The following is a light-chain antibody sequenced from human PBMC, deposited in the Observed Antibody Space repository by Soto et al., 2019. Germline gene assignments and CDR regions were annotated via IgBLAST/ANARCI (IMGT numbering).Light chain of an antibody. CDR2: EVS. Sequence: QSALTQPASVSGSPGQSITISCTGTNSDVGAFNFVFWYQQQPGKAPKLIIYEVSNRPSGVSNRFSGSKSGNTASLTISGLQAEDEADYYCTSYTSTSHYVFGTETKLTVL. J-gene: IGLJ1*01. V-gene: IGLV2-14*01. CDR1: NSDVGAFNF. CDR3: TSYTSTSHYV.